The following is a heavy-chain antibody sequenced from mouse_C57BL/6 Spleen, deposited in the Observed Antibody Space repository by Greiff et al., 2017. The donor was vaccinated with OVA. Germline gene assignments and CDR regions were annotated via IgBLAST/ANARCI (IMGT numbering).Heavy chain of an antibody. Sequence: VQLQQSGPELVKPGASVKISCKASGYTFTDYSINWVKQRPGQGLEWIGWIFPGSGSTYYNEKFKGKATLTVDKSSSTAYMLLSSLTSEDSAVYFGARKETGTEYFDYWGQGTTLTVSS. CDR2: IFPGSGST. V-gene: IGHV1-75*01. CDR3: ARKETGTEYFDY. CDR1: GYTFTDYS. D-gene: IGHD4-1*01. J-gene: IGHJ2*01.